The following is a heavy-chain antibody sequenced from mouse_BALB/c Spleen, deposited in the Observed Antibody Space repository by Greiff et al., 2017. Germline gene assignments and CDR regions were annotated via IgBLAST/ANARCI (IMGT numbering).Heavy chain of an antibody. CDR2: IYPGNGDT. J-gene: IGHJ4*01. D-gene: IGHD2-2*01. CDR1: GYTFTSYN. V-gene: IGHV1-12*01. Sequence: QVQLQQPGAELVKPGASVKMSCKASGYTFTSYNMHWVKQTPGQGLEWIGAIYPGNGDTSYNQKFKGKATLTADKSSSTAYMQLSSLTSEDSAVYYCARAPKWLWDAMDYWGQGTSVTVSS. CDR3: ARAPKWLWDAMDY.